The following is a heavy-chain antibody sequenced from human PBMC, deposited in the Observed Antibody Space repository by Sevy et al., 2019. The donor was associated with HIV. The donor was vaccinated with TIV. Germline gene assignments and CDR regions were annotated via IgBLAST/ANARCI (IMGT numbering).Heavy chain of an antibody. Sequence: GGSLRLSCAASGFTFSSYWMSWVRQAPGKGLEWVANIKQDGSEKYYVDSVKGRFTISRDNAKNSLYLQMNSLRAEDTAVYYCARLILELYYYYGMDVWGQGTMVTVSS. D-gene: IGHD2-15*01. J-gene: IGHJ6*02. V-gene: IGHV3-7*01. CDR3: ARLILELYYYYGMDV. CDR2: IKQDGSEK. CDR1: GFTFSSYW.